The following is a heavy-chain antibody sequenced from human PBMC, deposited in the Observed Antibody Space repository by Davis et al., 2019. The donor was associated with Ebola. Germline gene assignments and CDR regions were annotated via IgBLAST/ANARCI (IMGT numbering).Heavy chain of an antibody. V-gene: IGHV3-66*01. Sequence: GESLKISCAASGFTFSDAYMSWVRQAPGKGLEWVSVIYSGDNTDYADSVKGRFTISRDNSKNTLYLQMNSLRAEDTAVYYCAAVVAAATHWGQGTLVTVSS. J-gene: IGHJ4*02. CDR1: GFTFSDAY. CDR3: AAVVAAATH. CDR2: IYSGDNT. D-gene: IGHD2-15*01.